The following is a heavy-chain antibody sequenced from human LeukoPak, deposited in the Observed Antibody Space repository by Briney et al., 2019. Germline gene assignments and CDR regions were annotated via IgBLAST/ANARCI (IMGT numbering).Heavy chain of an antibody. CDR1: GYTFTNYA. CDR3: ARGIDSSWFYLSQ. CDR2: INTNTGNP. Sequence: ASVKVSCKASGYTFTNYAINWVRQAPGQGLEWMGWINTNTGNPEYAQGFTGRFVFSLDTSVSTAYLQISSLKADDTAIYFCARGIDSSWFYLSQWGQGTLVTVSS. V-gene: IGHV7-4-1*02. J-gene: IGHJ4*02. D-gene: IGHD6-13*01.